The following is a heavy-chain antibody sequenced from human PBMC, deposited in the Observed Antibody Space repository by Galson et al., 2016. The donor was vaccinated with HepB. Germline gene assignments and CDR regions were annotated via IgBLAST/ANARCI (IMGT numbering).Heavy chain of an antibody. J-gene: IGHJ4*02. CDR1: GFTFSSYG. V-gene: IGHV3-30*18. CDR2: ISYDGSNK. CDR3: AKNDILAGYSAFDY. D-gene: IGHD3-9*01. Sequence: SLRLSCAASGFTFSSYGMHWVRQAPSKGLEWVAVISYDGSNKYYADSVRGRFTISRDNSKNTLFLQMNSLRAEDTAVYYCAKNDILAGYSAFDYWGQGTLVTVSS.